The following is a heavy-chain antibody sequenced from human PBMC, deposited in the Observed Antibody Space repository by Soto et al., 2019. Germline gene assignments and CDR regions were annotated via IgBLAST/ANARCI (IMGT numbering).Heavy chain of an antibody. CDR3: ARDKRDLRFLEWSYYCDY. J-gene: IGHJ4*02. D-gene: IGHD3-3*01. Sequence: QVQLVESGGGVVQPGRSLRLSCAPSGFTFSNYAMHWVRQAPGKGLELVAVISYDGSNKYYADSVKGRFTISRDNSKNTLYLQMNSMRAEDTAVYYCARDKRDLRFLEWSYYCDYWRQGTLVTLSS. V-gene: IGHV3-30-3*01. CDR2: ISYDGSNK. CDR1: GFTFSNYA.